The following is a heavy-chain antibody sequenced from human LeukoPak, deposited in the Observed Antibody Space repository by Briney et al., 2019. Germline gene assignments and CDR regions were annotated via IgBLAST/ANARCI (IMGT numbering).Heavy chain of an antibody. CDR2: FNHGGST. Sequence: SETLSLTSVVSGESLSDFSWSWLRQSPGKGLEWIGDFNHGGSTKFNPSLQSLVTLSGDISKNQFSLELRSVTAADTAVYYCARLPLGLYGESLNFDYWGQGTLVTVSS. J-gene: IGHJ4*02. V-gene: IGHV4-34*01. D-gene: IGHD3-10*02. CDR3: ARLPLGLYGESLNFDY. CDR1: GESLSDFS.